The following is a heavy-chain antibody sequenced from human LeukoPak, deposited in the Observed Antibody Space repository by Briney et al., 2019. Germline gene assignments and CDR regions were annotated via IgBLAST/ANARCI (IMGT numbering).Heavy chain of an antibody. CDR1: GGSFSGYY. Sequence: SETLSLTCAVYGGSFSGYYWSWIRQPPGKGLEWIGEINHSGSTNYNASLKSRVTVSVDSSKNQFSLKLSSVTAADTAVYYCAPRGDIEHSYGYGKWFDPWGQGTRVTVSS. CDR3: APRGDIEHSYGYGKWFDP. D-gene: IGHD5-18*01. CDR2: INHSGST. J-gene: IGHJ5*02. V-gene: IGHV4-34*01.